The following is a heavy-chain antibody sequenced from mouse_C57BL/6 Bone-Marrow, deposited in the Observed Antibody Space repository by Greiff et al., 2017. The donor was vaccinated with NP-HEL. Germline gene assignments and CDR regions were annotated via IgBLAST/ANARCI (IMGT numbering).Heavy chain of an antibody. CDR3: TRGDGSSHWYFDV. Sequence: EVQGVESGTVLARPGASVKMSCKTSGYTFTSYWMHWVKQRPGQGLEWIGAIYPGNSDTSYNQKFKGKAKLTAVTSASTAYMELSSLTNEDSAVYYCTRGDGSSHWYFDVWGTGTTVTVSS. CDR1: GYTFTSYW. J-gene: IGHJ1*03. V-gene: IGHV1-5*01. D-gene: IGHD1-1*01. CDR2: IYPGNSDT.